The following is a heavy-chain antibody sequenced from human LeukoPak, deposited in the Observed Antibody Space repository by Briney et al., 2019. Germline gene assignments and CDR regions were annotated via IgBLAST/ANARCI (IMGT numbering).Heavy chain of an antibody. CDR1: GGSFSTYY. J-gene: IGHJ4*02. CDR2: IYYSGST. V-gene: IGHV4-59*08. Sequence: SETLSLTCTVSGGSFSTYYWNWLRQPPGKELEWIGYIYYSGSTNYNPSLKSRVTISLAKSKTQFSLTLNSVTAADTAVYYCARHSNNWYFDSWGRGTLVTVSS. CDR3: ARHSNNWYFDS. D-gene: IGHD1-1*01.